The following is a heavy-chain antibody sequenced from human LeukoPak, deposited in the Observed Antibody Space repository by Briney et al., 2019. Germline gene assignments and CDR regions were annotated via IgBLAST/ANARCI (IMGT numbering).Heavy chain of an antibody. CDR2: ISTSSSYI. J-gene: IGHJ3*02. V-gene: IGHV3-21*01. CDR1: GFTFSSYN. D-gene: IGHD1-7*01. Sequence: GGSLRLSCAASGFTFSSYNMNWARQAPGKGLEWVSSISTSSSYINYADSVKGRFTISRDNSKNTLYLQMNSLRAEDTAVYYCARDPELGIWGQGTMVTVSS. CDR3: ARDPELGI.